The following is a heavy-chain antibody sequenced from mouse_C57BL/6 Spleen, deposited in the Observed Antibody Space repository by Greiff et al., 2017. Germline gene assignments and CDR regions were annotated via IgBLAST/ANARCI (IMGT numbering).Heavy chain of an antibody. D-gene: IGHD1-1*01. V-gene: IGHV1-53*01. CDR1: GYTFTSYW. CDR3: AREAVITTVVATPYYAMDY. CDR2: INPSNGGT. Sequence: QVQLQQPGTELVKPGASVKLSCKASGYTFTSYWMPWVKQRPGQGLEWIGNINPSNGGTNYNEKFKSKATLTVDKSSSTAYMQLSSLTSEDSAVYYCAREAVITTVVATPYYAMDYWGQGTSVTVSS. J-gene: IGHJ4*01.